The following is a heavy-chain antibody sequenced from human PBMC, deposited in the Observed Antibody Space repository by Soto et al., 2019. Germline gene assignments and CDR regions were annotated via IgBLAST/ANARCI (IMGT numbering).Heavy chain of an antibody. V-gene: IGHV3-30*18. CDR3: AKGPRGWPPPLYFDY. J-gene: IGHJ4*02. CDR2: ISYDGSNK. Sequence: QVQLVESGGGVVQPGRSLRLSCAASGFTFSSYGMHWVRQAPGKGLEWVAVISYDGSNKYYGDSVKGPFTISRDNSKNPVYLPKNRLRAEDTAVYYCAKGPRGWPPPLYFDYWGQGTLVTVSS. D-gene: IGHD2-15*01. CDR1: GFTFSSYG.